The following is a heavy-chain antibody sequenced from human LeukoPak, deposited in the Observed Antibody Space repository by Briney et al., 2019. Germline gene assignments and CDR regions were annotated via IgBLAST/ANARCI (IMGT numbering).Heavy chain of an antibody. CDR1: GYTFTSYA. CDR2: ISAYNGNT. D-gene: IGHD1-26*01. J-gene: IGHJ6*03. CDR3: ARDPYSGNYGTYYYYYMDV. V-gene: IGHV1-18*01. Sequence: ASVKVSCKASGYTFTSYAMHWVRQAPGQGLEWMGWISAYNGNTNYAQKLQGRVTMTTDTSTSTAYMELRSLRSDDTAVYYCARDPYSGNYGTYYYYYMDVWGKGTTVTISS.